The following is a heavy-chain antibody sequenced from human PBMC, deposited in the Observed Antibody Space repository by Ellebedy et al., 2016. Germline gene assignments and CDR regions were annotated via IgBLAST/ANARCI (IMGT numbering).Heavy chain of an antibody. Sequence: GSLRLSCTVSGGSISSYYWSWIRQTPGKGLEWIGYIYYTGSTKYNPSLRGRVTISQDTSKNQFSVKLNSVTAADTAIYYCARHKRGVAGWSFDLWGRGTLVTVSS. J-gene: IGHJ2*01. CDR1: GGSISSYY. V-gene: IGHV4-59*08. CDR2: IYYTGST. D-gene: IGHD6-19*01. CDR3: ARHKRGVAGWSFDL.